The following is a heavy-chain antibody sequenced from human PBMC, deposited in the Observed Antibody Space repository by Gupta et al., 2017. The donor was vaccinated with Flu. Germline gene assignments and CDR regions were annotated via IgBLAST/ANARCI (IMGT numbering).Heavy chain of an antibody. V-gene: IGHV4-39*01. CDR3: ARRASSSWYEGYYFDF. CDR2: IYYSGST. CDR1: GGSISSSSHY. D-gene: IGHD6-13*01. J-gene: IGHJ4*02. Sequence: QLRLQESGPGLVKPSGTLSLTCSVSGGSISSSSHYWGCLRQPPGKGLEWLGGIYYSGSTYYNPSLNSRVTLSVDTSKNQFSLKLSSVTAADTAVYYCARRASSSWYEGYYFDFWGQGALVTVSS.